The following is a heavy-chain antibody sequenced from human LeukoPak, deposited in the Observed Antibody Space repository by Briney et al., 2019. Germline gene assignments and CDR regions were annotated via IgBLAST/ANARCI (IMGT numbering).Heavy chain of an antibody. Sequence: GGSLRLSCAASGFTFSSYGMHWVRQAPGKGLEWVAVISYDGSNKYYADPVKGRFTISRDNSKNTLYLQMNSLRAEDTAVYYCAKGERYFDWLQFDPWGQGTLVTVSS. CDR2: ISYDGSNK. J-gene: IGHJ5*02. D-gene: IGHD3-9*01. V-gene: IGHV3-30*18. CDR3: AKGERYFDWLQFDP. CDR1: GFTFSSYG.